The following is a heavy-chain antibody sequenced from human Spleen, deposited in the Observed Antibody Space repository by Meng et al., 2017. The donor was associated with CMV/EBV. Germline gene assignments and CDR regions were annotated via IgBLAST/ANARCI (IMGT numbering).Heavy chain of an antibody. D-gene: IGHD2-2*01. CDR2: IYSDGTT. CDR1: EFTFSSYS. V-gene: IGHV3-66*02. Sequence: GESLKISCAASEFTFSSYSMSWVRQAPGRGLEWVSVIYSDGTTYYADSVKGRFTISRDNSKNTLYLQVNTLRLEDTAVYYCARGLGGGSSWFDLWGQGALVTVSS. CDR3: ARGLGGGSSWFDL. J-gene: IGHJ5*02.